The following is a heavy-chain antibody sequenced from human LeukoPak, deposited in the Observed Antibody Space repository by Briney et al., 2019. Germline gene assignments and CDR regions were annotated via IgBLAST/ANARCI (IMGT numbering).Heavy chain of an antibody. CDR3: ASTPWGD. CDR2: IYHSGST. J-gene: IGHJ4*02. D-gene: IGHD3-16*01. Sequence: PSETLSLTXAVSGYSISSGYYWGWIRQPPGKGLEWIGSIYHSGSTYYNPSLKSRVTISVDTSKNQFSLKLSSVTAADTAVYYCASTPWGDWGQGTLVTVSS. V-gene: IGHV4-38-2*01. CDR1: GYSISSGYY.